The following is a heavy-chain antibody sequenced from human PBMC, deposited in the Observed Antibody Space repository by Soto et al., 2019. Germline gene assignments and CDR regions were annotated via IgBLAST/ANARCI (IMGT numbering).Heavy chain of an antibody. CDR2: MNPSRGTT. CDR1: GYTFTEYY. CDR3: ARCPSSLKFPTDY. D-gene: IGHD2-2*01. V-gene: IGHV1-46*01. J-gene: IGHJ4*02. Sequence: QVQLVQSGAEVKEPGASVKVSCKASGYTFTEYYIHWVRQAPGQGLEWVGIMNPSRGTTTNGQKFHGRVSMTSESSTSTVYMVLASLKSEDTAMYYCARCPSSLKFPTDYWGQGTLVTVSS.